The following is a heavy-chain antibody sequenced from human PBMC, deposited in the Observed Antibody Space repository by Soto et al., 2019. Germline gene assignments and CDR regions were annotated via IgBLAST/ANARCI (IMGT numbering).Heavy chain of an antibody. CDR3: ARYAGTWYYGMAV. J-gene: IGHJ6*02. Sequence: PGESLKISCKGSGYSFTSHWIGWVRQRPGKGLEWMGIIYPGDSDIRYSPSFQGQVTISADKSISTAYLQWSSLKASDTAIYYCARYAGTWYYGMAVWGQGTTVTVSS. CDR2: IYPGDSDI. V-gene: IGHV5-51*01. CDR1: GYSFTSHW. D-gene: IGHD6-13*01.